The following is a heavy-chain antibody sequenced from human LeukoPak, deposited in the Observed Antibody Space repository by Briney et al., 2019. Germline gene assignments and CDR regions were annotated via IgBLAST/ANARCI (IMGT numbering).Heavy chain of an antibody. CDR3: ARKRSSWASFDY. J-gene: IGHJ4*02. V-gene: IGHV1-2*02. Sequence: GASVKVSCKASGYTYTGYYMHWVRQAPGQGLEWMGWINPNSGGTNYAQKFQGRVTMTRDTSISTAYMELSRLRSDDTAVYYCARKRSSWASFDYWGQGTLVTVSS. D-gene: IGHD6-13*01. CDR1: GYTYTGYY. CDR2: INPNSGGT.